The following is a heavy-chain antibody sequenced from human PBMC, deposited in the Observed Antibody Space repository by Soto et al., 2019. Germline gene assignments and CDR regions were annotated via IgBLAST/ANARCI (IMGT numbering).Heavy chain of an antibody. V-gene: IGHV3-23*01. Sequence: EVQLLESGGGLVQPGGSLRLSCAASGFTFSSYAMSWVRQAPGKGLEWVSAISGSGDSTYYADSVKGRFTISRDNSTNTLYLQLNTLRAEDPAVYYCARRSSGWYFAYWGQGTLVTVSS. CDR3: ARRSSGWYFAY. J-gene: IGHJ4*02. CDR1: GFTFSSYA. CDR2: ISGSGDST. D-gene: IGHD6-19*01.